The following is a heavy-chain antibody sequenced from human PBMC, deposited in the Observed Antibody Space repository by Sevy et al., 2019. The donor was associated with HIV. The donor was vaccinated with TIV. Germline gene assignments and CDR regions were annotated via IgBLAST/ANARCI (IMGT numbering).Heavy chain of an antibody. CDR3: ARDRAEGGSYGY. CDR1: GGTFSSYA. V-gene: IGHV1-69*13. D-gene: IGHD1-26*01. Sequence: ASVKVSCKASGGTFSSYAISWVRQAPGQGLEWMGGIIPIFGTANYAQKFQGRVTITADESTSTAYMELSSLRSEETAVYYCARDRAEGGSYGYWGQGTLVTVSS. CDR2: IIPIFGTA. J-gene: IGHJ4*02.